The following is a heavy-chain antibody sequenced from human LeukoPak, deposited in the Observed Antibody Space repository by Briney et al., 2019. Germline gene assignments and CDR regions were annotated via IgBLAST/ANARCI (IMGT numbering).Heavy chain of an antibody. CDR1: GFSFSTNW. V-gene: IGHV3-7*01. Sequence: PGGSLRLSCAASGFSFSTNWMTWVRQAPGKGLEWVANIKQDGSEKYYVDSVKGRFTISRDNAKTSLYLQMDSLRVDDTAVYYCARDSNYDILTGYYWDYWGQGTLVTVSS. J-gene: IGHJ4*02. CDR3: ARDSNYDILTGYYWDY. D-gene: IGHD3-9*01. CDR2: IKQDGSEK.